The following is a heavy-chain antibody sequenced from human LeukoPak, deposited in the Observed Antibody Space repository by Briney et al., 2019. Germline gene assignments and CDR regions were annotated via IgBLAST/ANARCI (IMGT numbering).Heavy chain of an antibody. CDR1: GGTFSSYA. CDR2: IIPIFGTA. J-gene: IGHJ5*02. D-gene: IGHD2-15*01. CDR3: ARDVVVVAATGPWFDP. V-gene: IGHV1-69*13. Sequence: GASVKVSCKASGGTFSSYAISWVRQAPGQGLEWMGGIIPIFGTANYAQKFQGRVTITADESTSTAYMELSGLRSEDTAVYYCARDVVVVAATGPWFDPWGQGTLVTVSS.